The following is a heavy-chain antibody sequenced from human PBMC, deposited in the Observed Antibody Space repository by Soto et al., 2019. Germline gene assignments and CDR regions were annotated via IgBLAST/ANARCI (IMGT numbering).Heavy chain of an antibody. CDR2: ISGDGTTI. Sequence: GGSLRLSCAASGFTFSDYYMSWVRQAPGKGLEYLLYISGDGTTIHYADSVRGRFTVSRDNAENAVYLQMNSLRAEDTAVYYCGRTATLDYWSQGTLVTVSS. CDR1: GFTFSDYY. J-gene: IGHJ4*02. V-gene: IGHV3-11*01. D-gene: IGHD6-25*01. CDR3: GRTATLDY.